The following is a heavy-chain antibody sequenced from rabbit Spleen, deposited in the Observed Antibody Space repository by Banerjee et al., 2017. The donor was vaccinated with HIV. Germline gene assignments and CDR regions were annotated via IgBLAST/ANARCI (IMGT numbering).Heavy chain of an antibody. CDR3: ARDTGSSFSSYGMDL. D-gene: IGHD8-1*01. V-gene: IGHV1S45*01. CDR1: GFDFSGDY. CDR2: IAGSSSGFT. J-gene: IGHJ6*01. Sequence: EQLKETGGGLVQPGGSLTLSCKASGFDFSGDYMCWVRQAPGKGLEWISCIAGSSSGFTYSATWAKGRFTCSKTSSTTVTLQMTSLTVADTATYFCARDTGSSFSSYGMDLWGQGTLVTVS.